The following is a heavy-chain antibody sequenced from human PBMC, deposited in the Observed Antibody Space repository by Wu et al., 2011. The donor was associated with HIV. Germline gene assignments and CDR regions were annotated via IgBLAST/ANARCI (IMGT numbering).Heavy chain of an antibody. D-gene: IGHD4-11*01. CDR3: ARDTAVGTVGLDY. Sequence: QIQLVQSGTEVKKTGASVKVSCKASGYTFTGYYVHWVRQAPGQGLEWMGWINPNGGATNYAQMYQGRVTMTRDMSITTAYMELRRLRSDDTAFYYCARDTAVGTVGLDYWGQGTLVTVSS. CDR1: GYTFTGYY. V-gene: IGHV1-2*02. CDR2: INPNGGAT. J-gene: IGHJ4*02.